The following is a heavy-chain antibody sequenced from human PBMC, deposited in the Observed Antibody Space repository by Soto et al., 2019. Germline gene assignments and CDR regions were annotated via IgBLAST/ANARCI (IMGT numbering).Heavy chain of an antibody. V-gene: IGHV3-21*01. CDR3: ASFDSSGYSFPY. CDR1: GFTFSSYS. CDR2: ISSSSYI. J-gene: IGHJ4*02. Sequence: PGGSLRLSCAASGFTFSSYSMNWVRQAPGKGLEWVSSISSSSYIYYADSVKGRFTISRDNAKNSLYLQMNSLRAEDTAVYYCASFDSSGYSFPYWGQGTLVTVSS. D-gene: IGHD3-22*01.